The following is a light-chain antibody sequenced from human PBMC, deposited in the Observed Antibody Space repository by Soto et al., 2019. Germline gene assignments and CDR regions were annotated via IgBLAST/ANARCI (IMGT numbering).Light chain of an antibody. J-gene: IGKJ1*01. V-gene: IGKV1-5*01. Sequence: DIQMTQSPSTLSASVGDRVTITCRASQDINDWLAWYQQKPGNAPKFLIYDASTLQSGVPSRFSGSGSGPDFTLTISSLQPEDFATYYCQQSYSSPPTFGQGTKVEIK. CDR3: QQSYSSPPT. CDR2: DAS. CDR1: QDINDW.